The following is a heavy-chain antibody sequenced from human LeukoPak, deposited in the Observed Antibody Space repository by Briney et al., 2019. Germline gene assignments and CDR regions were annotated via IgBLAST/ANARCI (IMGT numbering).Heavy chain of an antibody. CDR1: GYTFTSYD. Sequence: ASVKVSCKASGYTFTSYDISWVRQAPGQGLEWMGWISAYNANTNYAQKLQGRVTMTTDTSTSTAYMELRSLRSDDTAVYYCARAKLVGSCNGGTCYSYFFEFWGQGTLVTVSS. D-gene: IGHD2-15*01. V-gene: IGHV1-18*01. CDR2: ISAYNANT. J-gene: IGHJ4*02. CDR3: ARAKLVGSCNGGTCYSYFFEF.